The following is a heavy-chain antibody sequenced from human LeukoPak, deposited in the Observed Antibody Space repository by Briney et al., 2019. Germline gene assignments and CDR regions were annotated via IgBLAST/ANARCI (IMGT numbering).Heavy chain of an antibody. Sequence: SVKLSCNASGGTFSSYAISWVRQPPGQGLEWMGRIVPILGIANSAQKVQGRVRITAYKSTITAYMELSSMRSEDTAVYYCARDIRRSAPDYYYYGMDVWGQGTTVTVSS. CDR2: IVPILGIA. CDR3: ARDIRRSAPDYYYYGMDV. J-gene: IGHJ6*02. CDR1: GGTFSSYA. V-gene: IGHV1-69*04. D-gene: IGHD6-25*01.